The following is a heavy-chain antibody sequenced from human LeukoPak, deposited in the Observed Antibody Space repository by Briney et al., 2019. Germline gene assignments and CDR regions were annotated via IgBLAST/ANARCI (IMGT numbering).Heavy chain of an antibody. D-gene: IGHD5-12*01. CDR2: IYSGGST. Sequence: GGSLRLSCAASGFSVSSNYLRWVRQALGRGLEWVSVIYSGGSTNYSDSVKGRFTFTIDNAKNTLFLQMNSLRAGDTAVYYCAGGNLRFPDHWGRGTLVTVSS. CDR3: AGGNLRFPDH. J-gene: IGHJ4*02. CDR1: GFSVSSNY. V-gene: IGHV3-53*01.